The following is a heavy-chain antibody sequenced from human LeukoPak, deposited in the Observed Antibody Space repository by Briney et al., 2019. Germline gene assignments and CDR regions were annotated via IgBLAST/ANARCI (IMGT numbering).Heavy chain of an antibody. J-gene: IGHJ4*02. D-gene: IGHD5-18*01. V-gene: IGHV3-11*03. CDR3: ARSNRGVIQLPDY. CDR1: GFTFSDYY. Sequence: GGFLRLSCAASGFTFSDYYMSWIRQAPGKGLEWVSYISSTSSYTNYADSVKGRFTISRDNAKNSLYLQMNSLRAEDTAVYYCARSNRGVIQLPDYWGQGTLVTVSS. CDR2: ISSTSSYT.